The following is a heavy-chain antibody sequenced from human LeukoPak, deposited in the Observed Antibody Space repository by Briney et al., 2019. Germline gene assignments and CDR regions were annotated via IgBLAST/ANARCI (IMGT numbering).Heavy chain of an antibody. J-gene: IGHJ5*02. CDR1: GFTFSDYG. CDR2: ISGSGGST. CDR3: AKDRYNDYKGGWFDP. D-gene: IGHD4-11*01. Sequence: GGSLRLSCAAFGFTFSDYGMSWVRQAPGKGLEWVSAISGSGGSTYYADSVKGRFTISRDNSKNTLYLQMNSLRAEDTAVYYCAKDRYNDYKGGWFDPWGQGTLVTVSS. V-gene: IGHV3-23*01.